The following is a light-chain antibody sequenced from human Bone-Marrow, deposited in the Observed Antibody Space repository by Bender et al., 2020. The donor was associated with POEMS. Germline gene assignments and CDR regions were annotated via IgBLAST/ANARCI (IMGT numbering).Light chain of an antibody. J-gene: IGLJ2*01. V-gene: IGLV2-14*03. CDR3: CSYGGGIIPVI. Sequence: QSVLTQPPSLSGAPGQTITISCTGTSRDVGGYDYVSWYQKHPGKAPRLIIYDVSDRPSGISDRFSASKSGNTASLTISGLQAGDGADYYCCSYGGGIIPVIFGGGTKLTVL. CDR2: DVS. CDR1: SRDVGGYDY.